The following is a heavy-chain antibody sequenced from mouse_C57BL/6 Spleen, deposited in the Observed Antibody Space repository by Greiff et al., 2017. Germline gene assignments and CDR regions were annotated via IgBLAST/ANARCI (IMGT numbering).Heavy chain of an antibody. CDR3: ARMDKGY. D-gene: IGHD3-3*01. Sequence: QVQLQQSGAELVMPGASVKLSCKASGYTFPSYCMHWVKQRPGQGLEWIGEIDPYDSYTNYNKQFKGKSTLTVEKSSSTADMQLSSLTSEDSAVYYCARMDKGYWGHGTPLTVSS. CDR2: IDPYDSYT. J-gene: IGHJ2*01. V-gene: IGHV1-69*01. CDR1: GYTFPSYC.